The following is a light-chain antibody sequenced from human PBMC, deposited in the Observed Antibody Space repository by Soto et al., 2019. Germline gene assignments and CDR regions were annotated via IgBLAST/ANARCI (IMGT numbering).Light chain of an antibody. CDR3: KSYAGSNTYV. CDR1: KNDIGVYDF. CDR2: EVV. Sequence: QSVLTQSPSASGSPGQSVTISCTGTKNDIGVYDFVSWYQHHPGKAPRLIIYEVVQRPSGVPDRFSGSKSGNTASLTVSGLQAADEAHYFCKSYAGSNTYVFGSGTKVTVL. J-gene: IGLJ1*01. V-gene: IGLV2-8*01.